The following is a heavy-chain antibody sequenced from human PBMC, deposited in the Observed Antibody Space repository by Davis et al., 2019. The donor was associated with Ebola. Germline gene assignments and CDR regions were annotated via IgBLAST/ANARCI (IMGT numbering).Heavy chain of an antibody. D-gene: IGHD6-19*01. J-gene: IGHJ4*02. CDR1: GFTFSSYA. Sequence: GESLKISCAASGFTFSSYAMHWVRQAPGKGLEWVAVISYDGSNKYYADSVKGRFTISRDNSKNTLYLQMNSLRAEDTAVYYCARARSGWYRYWGQGTLVTVSS. CDR3: ARARSGWYRY. V-gene: IGHV3-30-3*01. CDR2: ISYDGSNK.